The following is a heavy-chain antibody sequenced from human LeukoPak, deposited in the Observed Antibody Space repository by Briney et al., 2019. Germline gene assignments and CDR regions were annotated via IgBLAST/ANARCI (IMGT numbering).Heavy chain of an antibody. CDR2: ISNDGNTK. D-gene: IGHD1-26*01. V-gene: IGHV3-30-3*01. Sequence: GGSLRLSCVTSGFTFRSHAIHWVRQAPGKGLEWAAHISNDGNTKYYADSVKGRFTISRDNSKNTVYLQMNSLRPDDPAVYYRVTEVGPRNFPCRGQGTLPTV. CDR3: VTEVGPRNFPC. J-gene: IGHJ4*02. CDR1: GFTFRSHA.